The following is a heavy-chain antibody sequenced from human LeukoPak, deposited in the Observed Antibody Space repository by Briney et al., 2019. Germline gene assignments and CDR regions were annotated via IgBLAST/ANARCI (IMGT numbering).Heavy chain of an antibody. D-gene: IGHD1-26*01. CDR1: GYTLTELS. CDR3: ATGDWGGSYVFDY. V-gene: IGHV1-24*01. Sequence: GASVKVSCKVSGYTLTELSMHWVRQAPGEGLEWMGGFDPEDGETIYAQKFQGRVTMTEDTSTDTAYMELSSLRSEDTAVYYCATGDWGGSYVFDYWGQGTLVTVSS. CDR2: FDPEDGET. J-gene: IGHJ4*02.